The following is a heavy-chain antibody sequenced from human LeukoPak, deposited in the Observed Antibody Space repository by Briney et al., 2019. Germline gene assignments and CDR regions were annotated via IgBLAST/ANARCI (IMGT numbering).Heavy chain of an antibody. CDR1: GFNFRNYG. CDR2: FSADGSHK. D-gene: IGHD6-13*01. CDR3: AKGGVSDRGSWYGDYFDY. Sequence: PGGSLRLSCEASGFNFRNYGMHWVRQAPGKGLEWVAVFSADGSHKQFADSVKDRFDISRDNSKQTLYLQMNGLKSEDTAVYYCAKGGVSDRGSWYGDYFDYWGQGTLVTVSS. V-gene: IGHV3-30*18. J-gene: IGHJ4*02.